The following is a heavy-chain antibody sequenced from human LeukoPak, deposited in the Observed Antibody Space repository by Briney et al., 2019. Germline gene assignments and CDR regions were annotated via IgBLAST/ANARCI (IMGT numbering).Heavy chain of an antibody. CDR1: GGSFSGYY. J-gene: IGHJ4*02. CDR3: AESSGSSVFDY. D-gene: IGHD3-10*01. V-gene: IGHV4-34*01. CDR2: INHSGST. Sequence: SETLSLTCAVYGGSFSGYYWSWIRQPPGKGLEWIGEINHSGSTNYNPSLKSRATISVDTSKNQFSLKLSSVTAADTAVYYCAESSGSSVFDYWGQGTLVTVSS.